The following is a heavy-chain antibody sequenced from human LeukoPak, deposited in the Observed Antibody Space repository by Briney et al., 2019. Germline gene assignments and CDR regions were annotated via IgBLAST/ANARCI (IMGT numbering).Heavy chain of an antibody. CDR1: GFTFSSYG. J-gene: IGHJ4*02. Sequence: PGGSLRLSCAASGFTFSSYGMHWVRQAPGKGLGWVAVMWYDGNYNYYADSVKGRFTISRDISKNTLYLQMSSLRAEDTAVYYCAKSKGATGTYSFDSWGQGTLVTVSS. V-gene: IGHV3-33*06. D-gene: IGHD1-1*01. CDR3: AKSKGATGTYSFDS. CDR2: MWYDGNYN.